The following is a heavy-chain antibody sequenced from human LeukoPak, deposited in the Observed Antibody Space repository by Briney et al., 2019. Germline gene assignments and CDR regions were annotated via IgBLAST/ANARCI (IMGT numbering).Heavy chain of an antibody. CDR1: GGSISGYY. J-gene: IGHJ4*02. Sequence: SETLSLTCTVSGGSISGYYWSWIRQPPGKGLEYIAYIYYSGSTDYNPSLKSRVTISVDTSKNQFSLKLSSVTAADTAVYYCARLNIIGSSPVHHYDYWGQGTLVTVSS. D-gene: IGHD6-13*01. CDR3: ARLNIIGSSPVHHYDY. CDR2: IYYSGST. V-gene: IGHV4-59*08.